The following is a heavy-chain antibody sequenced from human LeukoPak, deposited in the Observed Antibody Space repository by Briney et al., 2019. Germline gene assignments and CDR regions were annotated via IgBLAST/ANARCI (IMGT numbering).Heavy chain of an antibody. CDR1: GDAISSGVYS. V-gene: IGHV4-30-2*01. CDR2: ISDSGST. J-gene: IGHJ5*01. D-gene: IGHD3-10*01. Sequence: SETLSLTCVVSGDAISSGVYSWAWLRQPPGQGLEWIVYISDSGSTYHNPSLESRVVISVDRSKNQISLNLTSVTAADTAVYFCARDRGRNLGFDSWGQGILVTVSS. CDR3: ARDRGRNLGFDS.